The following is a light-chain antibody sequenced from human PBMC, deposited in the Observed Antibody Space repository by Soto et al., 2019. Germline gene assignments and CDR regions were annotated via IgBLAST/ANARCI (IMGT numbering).Light chain of an antibody. CDR2: QDS. CDR1: KLGDKY. V-gene: IGLV3-1*01. J-gene: IGLJ2*01. Sequence: SYELTQPPSVSVSPGQTASITCSGDKLGDKYACWYQQKPGQSPVLVIYQDSKRPSGIPERFSGSNSGNTATLTISGTQAMDEADYYCQAWDSSTPREVFGGGTKLTVL. CDR3: QAWDSSTPREV.